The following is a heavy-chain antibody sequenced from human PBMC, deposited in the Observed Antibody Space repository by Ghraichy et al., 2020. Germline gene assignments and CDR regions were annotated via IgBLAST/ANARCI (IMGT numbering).Heavy chain of an antibody. CDR2: IQQVGSEK. J-gene: IGHJ3*01. V-gene: IGHV3-7*01. D-gene: IGHD2-2*01. CDR1: GFTFSSYW. CDR3: ATDCRDNSCHGAFDV. Sequence: GGSLRLSCVASGFTFSSYWMSWVRQAPGKGLEWVANIQQVGSEKHYVDSVKGRFTISRDNAKNSLFLQMNSLRVEDTDVYYCATDCRDNSCHGAFDVWGQGTMVTVSS.